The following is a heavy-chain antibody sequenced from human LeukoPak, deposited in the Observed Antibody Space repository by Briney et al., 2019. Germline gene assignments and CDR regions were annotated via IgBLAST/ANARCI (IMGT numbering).Heavy chain of an antibody. D-gene: IGHD3-9*01. Sequence: ASVKVSCKVSGYTLTELSMHWVRQAPGKGLEWMGGFDPEDGETIYAQKFQGRVTMTEDTSTDTAYMELSSLRSEDTAVYYCARTFTRYFDWLPYYWGQGTLVTASS. V-gene: IGHV1-24*01. J-gene: IGHJ4*02. CDR3: ARTFTRYFDWLPYY. CDR2: FDPEDGET. CDR1: GYTLTELS.